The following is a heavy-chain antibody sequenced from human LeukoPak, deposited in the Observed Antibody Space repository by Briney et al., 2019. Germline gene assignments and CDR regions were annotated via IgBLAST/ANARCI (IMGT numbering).Heavy chain of an antibody. J-gene: IGHJ4*02. CDR3: ARDRSGNDY. V-gene: IGHV3-66*01. Sequence: PGGSLRLSCAASGFTFSSYAMSWVRQAPGKGLEWVSVIYSGGSTYYADSVKGRFTISRDNSKNTLYLQMNSLRAEDTAVYYCARDRSGNDYWGQGTLVTVSS. D-gene: IGHD1-26*01. CDR2: IYSGGST. CDR1: GFTFSSYA.